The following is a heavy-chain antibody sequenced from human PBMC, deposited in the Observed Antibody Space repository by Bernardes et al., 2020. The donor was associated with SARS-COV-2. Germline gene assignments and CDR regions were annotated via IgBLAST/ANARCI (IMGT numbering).Heavy chain of an antibody. Sequence: GASLKISCKGSDYTFTNYWIGWVRLMPGKGLEWMGIIYPGDSDTKYSPSFQGRVTISADKSVNTAYLQWSSLKASDTAIYYCARRRYGDFGVDVWGQGTTVTVSS. CDR1: DYTFTNYW. CDR2: IYPGDSDT. CDR3: ARRRYGDFGVDV. V-gene: IGHV5-51*01. J-gene: IGHJ6*02. D-gene: IGHD4-17*01.